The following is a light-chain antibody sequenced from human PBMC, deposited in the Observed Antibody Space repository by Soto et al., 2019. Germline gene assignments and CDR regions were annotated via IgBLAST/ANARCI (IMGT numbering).Light chain of an antibody. CDR3: QQRSNWRPA. CDR1: QSVSSY. V-gene: IGKV3-11*01. J-gene: IGKJ4*01. CDR2: DAS. Sequence: EIVLIQSPATLSLSPGERATLSCRASQSVSSYLAWYQQKPGQAPRLLIYDASNRATGIPARFSGSGSGTDFTLTISSLEPEDFAVYYCQQRSNWRPAFGGGTKVEIK.